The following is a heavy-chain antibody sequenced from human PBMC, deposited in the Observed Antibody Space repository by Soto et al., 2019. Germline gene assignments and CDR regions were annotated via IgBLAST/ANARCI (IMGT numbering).Heavy chain of an antibody. CDR2: TYYSGST. D-gene: IGHD6-13*01. J-gene: IGHJ4*02. Sequence: PSETLYLTCTVSGGSMIAYYWNWMRQPPGKGLQWIGYTYYSGSTTYNPSLKSRVTISVDSSKKQFSLKLDSVTPADTAVYYCARVRGTAGKRYFDYWGPGTLVTVSS. CDR1: GGSMIAYY. CDR3: ARVRGTAGKRYFDY. V-gene: IGHV4-59*01.